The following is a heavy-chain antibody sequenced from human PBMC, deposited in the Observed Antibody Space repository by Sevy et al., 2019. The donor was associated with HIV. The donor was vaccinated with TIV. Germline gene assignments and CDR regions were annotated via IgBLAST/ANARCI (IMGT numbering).Heavy chain of an antibody. CDR2: ISSSSSYI. CDR1: GFTFSSYS. J-gene: IGHJ3*02. D-gene: IGHD2-15*01. Sequence: GGSLRLSCAASGFTFSSYSMNWVHQAPGKGLEWVSSISSSSSYIYYADSVKGRFTISRDNAKNSLYLQMNSLRAEDTAVYYCARVGGGQGAFDIWGQGTMVTVSS. CDR3: ARVGGGQGAFDI. V-gene: IGHV3-21*01.